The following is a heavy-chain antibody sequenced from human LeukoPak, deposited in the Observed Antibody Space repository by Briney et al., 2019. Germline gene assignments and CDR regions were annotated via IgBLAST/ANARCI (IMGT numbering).Heavy chain of an antibody. J-gene: IGHJ2*01. D-gene: IGHD2-15*01. V-gene: IGHV3-43*02. CDR3: AKGVVVAATPEWYFDL. CDR2: ISGDGGST. CDR1: GFTFDDYA. Sequence: TGGSLRLSCAASGFTFDDYAMHWVRQAPGKGPEWVSLISGDGGSTYYADSVKGRFTISRDNSKNSLYLQMNSLRTEDTALYYCAKGVVVAATPEWYFDLWGRGTLVTVSS.